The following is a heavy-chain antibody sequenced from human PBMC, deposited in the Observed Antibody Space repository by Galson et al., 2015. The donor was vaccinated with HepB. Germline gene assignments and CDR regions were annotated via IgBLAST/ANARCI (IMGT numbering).Heavy chain of an antibody. J-gene: IGHJ3*02. CDR1: GFTFSRYG. Sequence: SLRLSCAVSGFTFSRYGMSWVRQAPGKGLEWVSGTSGSGGSTYYADSGKGRFTIPRDKSKNTLYLQMNSLRADDTAVYYCAIAYEMDTLFLGYDAFDIRGQGTMVTVSS. V-gene: IGHV3-23*01. CDR3: AIAYEMDTLFLGYDAFDI. CDR2: TSGSGGST. D-gene: IGHD5-24*01.